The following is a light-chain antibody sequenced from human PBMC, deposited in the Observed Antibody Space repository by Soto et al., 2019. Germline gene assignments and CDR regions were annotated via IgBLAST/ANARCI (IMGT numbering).Light chain of an antibody. CDR1: QRISSG. CDR2: DAS. CDR3: QQYNSYSCT. V-gene: IGKV1-5*01. Sequence: DIQMTQCPSTLSASVGDRVTITFRASQRISSGLAWYQQKPWKAPKLLIYDASSLESGVPSRLSGIGSGTEFSLTISSLRPYDFVTYYYQQYNSYSCTFGQGTKVEIK. J-gene: IGKJ1*01.